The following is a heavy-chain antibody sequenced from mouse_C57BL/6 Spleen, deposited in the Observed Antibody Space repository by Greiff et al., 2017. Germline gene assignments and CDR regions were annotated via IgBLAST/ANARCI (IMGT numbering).Heavy chain of an antibody. CDR3: ARAEGDYYGSSYPWFAY. Sequence: VQLQQSGPELVKPGASVKISCKASGYAFSSSWMNWVKQRPGKGLEWIGRIYPGDGDTNYNGKFKGKATLTADKSSSTAYMQLSSLTSEDSAVYFCARAEGDYYGSSYPWFAYWGQGTLVTVSA. V-gene: IGHV1-82*01. CDR2: IYPGDGDT. D-gene: IGHD1-1*01. CDR1: GYAFSSSW. J-gene: IGHJ3*01.